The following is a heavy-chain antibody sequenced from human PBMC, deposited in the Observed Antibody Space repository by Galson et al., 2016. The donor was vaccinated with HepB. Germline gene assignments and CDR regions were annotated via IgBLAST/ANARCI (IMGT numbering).Heavy chain of an antibody. D-gene: IGHD5-18*01. CDR1: GFTFGTYV. J-gene: IGHJ4*02. CDR2: ISGSGGRI. Sequence: SLRLSCAASGFTFGTYVMTWVRPAPGKGLEWVSSISGSGGRISYADSVKGRFTVSRDNSKNTLYLQMNSLRAEDPAVYSCTKGGDNYFDYWGQGTLVTVSS. CDR3: TKGGDNYFDY. V-gene: IGHV3-23*01.